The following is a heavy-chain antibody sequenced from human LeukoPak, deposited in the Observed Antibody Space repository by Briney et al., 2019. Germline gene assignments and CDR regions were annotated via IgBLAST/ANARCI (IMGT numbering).Heavy chain of an antibody. Sequence: ASVKVSCKASGYTFTGYYMHWVRQAPGQGLEWMGWINPNSGGTNYAQKFQGRVTMTRDTSISTAYMELSRLRSDDTAVYYCAREPLVTGTTEGNDWGQGTLVTVSP. CDR3: AREPLVTGTTEGND. D-gene: IGHD1-20*01. V-gene: IGHV1-2*02. J-gene: IGHJ4*02. CDR2: INPNSGGT. CDR1: GYTFTGYY.